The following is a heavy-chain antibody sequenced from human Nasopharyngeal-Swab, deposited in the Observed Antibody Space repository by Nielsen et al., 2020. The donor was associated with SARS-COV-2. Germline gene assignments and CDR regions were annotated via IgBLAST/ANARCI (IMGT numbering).Heavy chain of an antibody. CDR2: ISGSGGST. D-gene: IGHD6-13*01. J-gene: IGHJ6*03. CDR1: GFTFSSYA. V-gene: IGHV3-23*01. Sequence: GGSLRLSCAASGFTFSSYAMSWVRQAPGKGLERVSAISGSGGSTYYADSVKGRFTISRDNSKNTLYLQMDSLRAEDTAVYYCAKDRQYSSSDDYYYYYMDVWGKGTTVTVSS. CDR3: AKDRQYSSSDDYYYYYMDV.